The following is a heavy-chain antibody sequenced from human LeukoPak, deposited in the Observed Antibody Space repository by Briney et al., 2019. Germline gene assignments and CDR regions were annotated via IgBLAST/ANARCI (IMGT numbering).Heavy chain of an antibody. CDR2: IYHSGNT. Sequence: SETLSLTFAVFGYSISSGYYWGWIRQPPGKGLEWIGSIYHSGNTYYNPSLKSRVTISVDTSKNQFSLNLSSVTAADTAVYYCARDSLPLGYCSGGSCRHPDYWGQGTLVTVSS. J-gene: IGHJ4*02. CDR3: ARDSLPLGYCSGGSCRHPDY. D-gene: IGHD2-15*01. CDR1: GYSISSGYY. V-gene: IGHV4-38-2*02.